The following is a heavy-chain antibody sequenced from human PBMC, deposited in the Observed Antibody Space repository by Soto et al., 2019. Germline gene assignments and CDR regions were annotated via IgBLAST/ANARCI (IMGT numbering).Heavy chain of an antibody. D-gene: IGHD2-15*01. Sequence: GGSLRLSCAATGFTFSNHEMNWVRQAPGKGLEWVSYISTSGSTINYADSVKGRFTTSRDNAKNSVYLLMNSLRVEDTAVYYCEPERGVVFRGAFDIWGQGTMATVSS. CDR3: EPERGVVFRGAFDI. J-gene: IGHJ3*02. V-gene: IGHV3-48*03. CDR1: GFTFSNHE. CDR2: ISTSGSTI.